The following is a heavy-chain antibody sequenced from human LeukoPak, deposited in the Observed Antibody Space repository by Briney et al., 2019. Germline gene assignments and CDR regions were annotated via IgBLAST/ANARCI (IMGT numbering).Heavy chain of an antibody. D-gene: IGHD5-18*01. J-gene: IGHJ4*02. Sequence: ASVKVSCKASGYTFTGYYMHWVRQAPGQGLEWMGWINPNSGGTNYAQKFQGRVTMTRDTSISTAYMELSRLRSDDTAVYYCARGASRYSYGTYFDYWGQGTLVTVSS. CDR2: INPNSGGT. V-gene: IGHV1-2*02. CDR3: ARGASRYSYGTYFDY. CDR1: GYTFTGYY.